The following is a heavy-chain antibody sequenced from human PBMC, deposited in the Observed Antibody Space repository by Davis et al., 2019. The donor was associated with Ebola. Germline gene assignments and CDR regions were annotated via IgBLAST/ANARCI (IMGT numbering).Heavy chain of an antibody. D-gene: IGHD2-15*01. CDR3: VKDRGCSGGSCYSGVYYYGMDV. CDR2: MSWNSGSI. Sequence: SLKISCAASGFTFDDYAMHWVRQGPGKGLEWVSGMSWNSGSIGYADSVKGRFTISRDNAKNSLYLQMSSLRAEDTALYYCVKDRGCSGGSCYSGVYYYGMDVWGQGTTVTVSS. V-gene: IGHV3-9*01. J-gene: IGHJ6*02. CDR1: GFTFDDYA.